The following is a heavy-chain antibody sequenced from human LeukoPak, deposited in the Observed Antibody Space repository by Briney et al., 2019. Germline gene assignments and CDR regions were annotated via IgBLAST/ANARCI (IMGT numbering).Heavy chain of an antibody. CDR1: GFTFYSHG. J-gene: IGHJ4*02. CDR3: VKDHFNSSSWSPFDH. D-gene: IGHD6-13*01. V-gene: IGHV3-30*02. Sequence: GGSLRLSCATSGFTFYSHGMHWIRQAPGKGLEWVTFIRYDGSDKYYVDSVKGRFTVSRDNSKNTLYLQLTSLTTEDTALYYCVKDHFNSSSWSPFDHWGQGTLVTVSS. CDR2: IRYDGSDK.